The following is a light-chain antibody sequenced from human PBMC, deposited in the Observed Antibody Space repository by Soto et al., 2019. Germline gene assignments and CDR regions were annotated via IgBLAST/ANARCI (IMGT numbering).Light chain of an antibody. CDR3: SSYAGSDNFV. V-gene: IGLV2-8*01. J-gene: IGLJ1*01. CDR2: EVS. Sequence: QSALTQPASVSGSPGQSITISCTGTSSDVGSYNLVSWYQQHPGKAPKLMIYEVSERPSGVPDRFSGSKSSNTASLTVSGLQAEDEADYYCSSYAGSDNFVFGTGTRSPS. CDR1: SSDVGSYNL.